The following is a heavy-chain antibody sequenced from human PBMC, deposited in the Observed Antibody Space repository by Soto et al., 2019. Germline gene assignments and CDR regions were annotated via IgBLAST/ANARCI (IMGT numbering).Heavy chain of an antibody. J-gene: IGHJ3*01. CDR1: GGTFNGYG. CDR3: ARGVSNSGAYYTGPSAYDL. Sequence: QVQLVQSGAVVKKPGSSVEVSCKASGGTFNGYGISWVRQAPGQGLEGMGGTVPVFDTSKYAPRFQGRVTITADKSTSTAYVELSSVRSEDTAIYFCARGVSNSGAYYTGPSAYDLWGQGTRVIVSS. D-gene: IGHD3-10*01. V-gene: IGHV1-69*06. CDR2: TVPVFDTS.